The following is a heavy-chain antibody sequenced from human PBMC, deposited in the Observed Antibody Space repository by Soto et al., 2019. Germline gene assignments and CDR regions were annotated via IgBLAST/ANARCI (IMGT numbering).Heavy chain of an antibody. CDR3: AKNYFFDR. J-gene: IGHJ4*02. CDR2: IGVTGST. Sequence: EVQLLESGGDLVQPGGSLRLSCAASGFTFSSFAMSWPRQAPGKGLEWVSSIGVTGSTYYDDSVRGRLTISRDNSKNTLYLQMDSLRAEDTAVYYCAKNYFFDRWGQGTPVTVSS. CDR1: GFTFSSFA. V-gene: IGHV3-23*01.